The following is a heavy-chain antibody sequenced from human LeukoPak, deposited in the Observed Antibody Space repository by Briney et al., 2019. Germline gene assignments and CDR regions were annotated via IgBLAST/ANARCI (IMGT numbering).Heavy chain of an antibody. CDR2: ISGSGGST. J-gene: IGHJ4*02. CDR1: GFTFSSYA. Sequence: PGGSLRLSCAASGFTFSSYAMSWVRQAPGKGLEWVSAISGSGGSTYYADSVKGRFTISRDNAKNSLYLQMNSLRAEDTAVYYCARGYSSSWYDYWGQGTLVTVSS. D-gene: IGHD6-13*01. CDR3: ARGYSSSWYDY. V-gene: IGHV3-23*01.